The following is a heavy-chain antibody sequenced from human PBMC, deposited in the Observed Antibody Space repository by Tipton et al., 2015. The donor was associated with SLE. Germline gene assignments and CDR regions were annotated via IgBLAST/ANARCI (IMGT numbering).Heavy chain of an antibody. V-gene: IGHV4-4*07. CDR2: IYTSGST. J-gene: IGHJ4*02. CDR1: GGSISSFY. Sequence: TLSLTCTASGGSISSFYWSWIRQPAGKGLEWIGRIYTSGSTNYNPSLKSRVTMSVDTSKNQFSLKLSSVTAADTALYYCARVHDWHFYFDYWGQGTLVTVSS. D-gene: IGHD1-7*01. CDR3: ARVHDWHFYFDY.